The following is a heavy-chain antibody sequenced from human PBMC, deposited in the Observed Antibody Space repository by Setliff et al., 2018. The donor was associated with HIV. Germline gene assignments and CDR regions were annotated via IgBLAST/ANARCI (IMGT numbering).Heavy chain of an antibody. J-gene: IGHJ5*01. Sequence: PGGSLRLSCAASGFAFSSQAMSWVRQAPGKGLDWVSVISESGYSADSLKGRFTISRDNARSSLYLEMNSLRAEDTAVYYCARDRGKSGGVLPGWFDSRGQGTLVTVSS. CDR1: GFAFSSQA. CDR2: ISESG. D-gene: IGHD2-15*01. V-gene: IGHV3-23*01. CDR3: ARDRGKSGGVLPGWFDS.